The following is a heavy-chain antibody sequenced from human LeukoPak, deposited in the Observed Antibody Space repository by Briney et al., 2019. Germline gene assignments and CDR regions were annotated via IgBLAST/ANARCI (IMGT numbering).Heavy chain of an antibody. D-gene: IGHD4-17*01. V-gene: IGHV1-18*01. J-gene: IGHJ4*02. CDR1: GYTFTSYG. CDR2: ISAYNGNT. Sequence: ASVKVSCKASGYTFTSYGISWVRQAPGQGLEWMGWISAYNGNTNYAQKLQGRVTMTTDTSTSTAYMELRSLRSDDTAVYYCARPRLGYGDYLYYFDYWGQGTLVTVSS. CDR3: ARPRLGYGDYLYYFDY.